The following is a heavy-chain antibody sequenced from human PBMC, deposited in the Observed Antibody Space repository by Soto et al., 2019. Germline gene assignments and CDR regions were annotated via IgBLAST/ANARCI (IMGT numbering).Heavy chain of an antibody. J-gene: IGHJ4*02. Sequence: QVQLVQSGAEVKKPGSSVKVSCKASGGTFSSYAISWVRQAPGQGLEWMGGIIPIFGTANYAQKFQGRVTITADESTSTAYMELSSLRSEYTAVYYCAREWELLPTFGPIFDYWGQGTLVTVSS. CDR2: IIPIFGTA. D-gene: IGHD1-26*01. V-gene: IGHV1-69*01. CDR3: AREWELLPTFGPIFDY. CDR1: GGTFSSYA.